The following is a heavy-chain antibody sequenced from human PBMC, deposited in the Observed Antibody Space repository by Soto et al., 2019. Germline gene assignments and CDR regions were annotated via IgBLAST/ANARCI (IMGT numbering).Heavy chain of an antibody. CDR2: IKQDGSEK. Sequence: GESLKISCAASGFTFSSYWMSWVRQAPGKGLEWVANIKQDGSEKYYVDSVKGRFTISRDNAKNSLYLQMNSLRAEDTAVYYCARELSSSVEGSFDYWGQGTLVTVSS. V-gene: IGHV3-7*01. D-gene: IGHD6-6*01. J-gene: IGHJ4*02. CDR1: GFTFSSYW. CDR3: ARELSSSVEGSFDY.